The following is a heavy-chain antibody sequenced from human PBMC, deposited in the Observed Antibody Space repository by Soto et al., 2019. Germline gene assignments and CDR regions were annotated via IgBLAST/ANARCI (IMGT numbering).Heavy chain of an antibody. J-gene: IGHJ6*02. CDR2: IYHSGST. CDR1: GYSISSGYY. Sequence: PSETLSLTCAVSGYSISSGYYWGWIRQPPGKGLEWIGNIYHSGSTYYNPSLKSRVTISVDTSKNQFSLKLSSVTAADTPVYYCAGIAARPDAYYGMDVWGQGTTVTVSS. V-gene: IGHV4-38-2*01. D-gene: IGHD6-6*01. CDR3: AGIAARPDAYYGMDV.